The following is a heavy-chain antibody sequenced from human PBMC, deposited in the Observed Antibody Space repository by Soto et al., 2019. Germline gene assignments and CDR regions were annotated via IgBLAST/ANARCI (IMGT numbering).Heavy chain of an antibody. CDR3: ARRSLIAVTLDY. D-gene: IGHD2-21*01. CDR2: MHPNSGAT. V-gene: IGHV1-8*01. Sequence: ASVKVSCKASGNTFATYDINWVRQATGQGLEWMGWMHPNSGATGYAQKFQGRVTMTRNTSISTAYMELSSLRSDDTAVYYCARRSLIAVTLDYWGQGTLVTV. J-gene: IGHJ4*02. CDR1: GNTFATYD.